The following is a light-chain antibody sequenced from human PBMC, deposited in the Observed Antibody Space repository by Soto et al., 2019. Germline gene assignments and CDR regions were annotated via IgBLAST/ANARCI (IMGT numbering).Light chain of an antibody. CDR3: AAWDDSLNSVI. J-gene: IGLJ2*01. V-gene: IGLV1-44*01. CDR1: RSNIGTNP. CDR2: TST. Sequence: QSVLTQPPSASGTPGQSVSISCSGSRSNIGTNPVNWYQQLPGTAPKLLFYTSTQRPSGVPDRFSASKSGTSASLAISGLQSEDEADYYCAAWDDSLNSVIFGGGTKVTVL.